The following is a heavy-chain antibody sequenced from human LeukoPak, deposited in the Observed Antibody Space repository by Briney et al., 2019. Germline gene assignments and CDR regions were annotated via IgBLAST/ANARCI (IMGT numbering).Heavy chain of an antibody. CDR3: TREDHSNYNY. CDR2: IKQDGGVT. J-gene: IGHJ4*02. V-gene: IGHV3-7*01. D-gene: IGHD4-11*01. CDR1: GFPFCSYW. Sequence: GGSLRLSCAASGFPFCSYWMAWVRQAPGKGLGWVASIKQDGGVTFYVDSVKGRLTISRDNAKNSLYLQMNSLRAEDTAVYYCTREDHSNYNYWGQGTLVTVPS.